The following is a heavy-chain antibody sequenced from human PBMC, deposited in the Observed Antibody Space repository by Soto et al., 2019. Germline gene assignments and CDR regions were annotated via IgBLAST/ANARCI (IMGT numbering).Heavy chain of an antibody. Sequence: SETLSLTCTVSGGSISSSSYYWGWIRQPPGKGLEWIGSIYYSGSTYYNPSLKSRVTISVDTSKNQFSLKLSSVTAADTAVYYCARANGSGSYCTGCYYMDVWGKGTTVTVSS. D-gene: IGHD3-10*01. CDR1: GGSISSSSYY. CDR3: ARANGSGSYCTGCYYMDV. CDR2: IYYSGST. V-gene: IGHV4-39*01. J-gene: IGHJ6*03.